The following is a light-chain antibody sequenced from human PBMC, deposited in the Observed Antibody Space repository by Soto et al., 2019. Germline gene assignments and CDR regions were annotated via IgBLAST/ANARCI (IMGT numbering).Light chain of an antibody. CDR1: QGVTNY. V-gene: IGKV1-9*01. Sequence: DIQLTQSPSFLSASVRDRVTITCRASQGVTNYLVWYQQKPGRAPKLLISAASTLQSGVPSRFSGSVSGTEFTLTISSLQPEDFGTYYCQQVNAYPITFGGGTKVEIK. CDR2: AAS. CDR3: QQVNAYPIT. J-gene: IGKJ4*01.